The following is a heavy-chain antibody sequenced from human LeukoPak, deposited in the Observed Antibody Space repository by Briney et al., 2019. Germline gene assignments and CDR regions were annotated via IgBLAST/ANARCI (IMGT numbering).Heavy chain of an antibody. CDR3: ALFPHPGPAYHYYYMDV. Sequence: SVKVSCKASGGTFSSYAISWVRQAPGQGLEWMGGIIPIFGTANYAQKFQGRVTITADESTSTAYMELSSLRSEDTAVYYCALFPHPGPAYHYYYMDVWGKGTTVTVSS. D-gene: IGHD3-10*01. CDR1: GGTFSSYA. CDR2: IIPIFGTA. J-gene: IGHJ6*03. V-gene: IGHV1-69*01.